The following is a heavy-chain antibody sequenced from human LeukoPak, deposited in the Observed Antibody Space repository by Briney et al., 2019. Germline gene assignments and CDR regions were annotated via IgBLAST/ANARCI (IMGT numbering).Heavy chain of an antibody. CDR3: ARARGSGWREFDY. J-gene: IGHJ4*02. V-gene: IGHV1-18*03. CDR2: ISAYNGNT. Sequence: GASVKVSCKASAYTFNSYGISWVRQAPGHGLEWMGWISAYNGNTNYAQKFQGRVTMTTDTSTSAAYMELRSLRSDDMAVYYCARARGSGWREFDYWGQGTLVTVSS. CDR1: AYTFNSYG. D-gene: IGHD6-19*01.